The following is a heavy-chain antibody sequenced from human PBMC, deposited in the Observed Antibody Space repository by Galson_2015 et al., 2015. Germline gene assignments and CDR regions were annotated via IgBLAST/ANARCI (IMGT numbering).Heavy chain of an antibody. D-gene: IGHD6-19*01. Sequence: SVKVSCKASGYTFTSYYMHWVRQAPGQGLEWMGIINPSGGSTSYAQKFQGRVTMTRDTSTSTVYMELSSLRSEDTAVYYCARDRVAGTVGFYYYYYGMDVWGQGTTVTVSS. J-gene: IGHJ6*02. CDR1: GYTFTSYY. CDR3: ARDRVAGTVGFYYYYYGMDV. V-gene: IGHV1-46*01. CDR2: INPSGGST.